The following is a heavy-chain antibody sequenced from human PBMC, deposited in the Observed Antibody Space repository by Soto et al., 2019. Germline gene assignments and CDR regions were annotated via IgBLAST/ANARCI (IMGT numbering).Heavy chain of an antibody. Sequence: SETLSLTCTVSGGSMSRYYWTWIRQPPGKGLEWIGNIHYTGSTNYNPSLKSRVTILLGTSTSQFSLKVSSVTAADTAVYYCARDLTVSSTDGPLDPWGHGTLVTVSS. CDR1: GGSMSRYY. CDR2: IHYTGST. CDR3: ARDLTVSSTDGPLDP. V-gene: IGHV4-59*01. J-gene: IGHJ5*02. D-gene: IGHD4-17*01.